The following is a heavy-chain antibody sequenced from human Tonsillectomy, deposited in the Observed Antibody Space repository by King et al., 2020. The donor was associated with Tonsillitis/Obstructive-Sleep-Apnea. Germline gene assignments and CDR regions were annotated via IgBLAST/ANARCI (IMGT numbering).Heavy chain of an antibody. CDR3: ARDLGARGFDF. CDR2: INASGGRP. Sequence: VQLVESGAELKKPGASVTVSCKASGYTFTSYYIHWVRQAPGQGLEWMGVINASGGRPNYAQKFQGRVTMTRDTSTSTVYMDLSSLRSEDTAVYYCARDLGARGFDFWGQGTLVTVSS. J-gene: IGHJ4*02. D-gene: IGHD3-16*01. V-gene: IGHV1-46*01. CDR1: GYTFTSYY.